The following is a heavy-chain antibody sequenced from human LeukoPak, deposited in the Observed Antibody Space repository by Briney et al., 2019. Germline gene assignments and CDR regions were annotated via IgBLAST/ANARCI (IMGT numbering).Heavy chain of an antibody. CDR2: IIPIFGTA. CDR3: ARRGDLYESLYYFDY. D-gene: IGHD2-21*01. J-gene: IGHJ4*02. V-gene: IGHV1-69*06. Sequence: ASVKVSCKASGGTFSSYAISWVRQAPGQGPEWMGGIIPIFGTANYAQKFQGRVTITADKSTSTAYMELSSLRSEDTAVYYCARRGDLYESLYYFDYWGQGTLVTVSS. CDR1: GGTFSSYA.